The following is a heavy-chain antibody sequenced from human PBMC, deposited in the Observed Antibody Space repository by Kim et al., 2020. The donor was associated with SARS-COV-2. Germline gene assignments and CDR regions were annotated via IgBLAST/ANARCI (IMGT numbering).Heavy chain of an antibody. CDR2: IYYSGST. Sequence: SETLSLTCTVSGGSISSYYWSWIRQPPGKGLEWIGYIYYSGSTNYNPSLKSRVTISVDTSKNQFSLKLSSVTAADTAVYYCARARSASYYYYGMDVWGQGTTVTVSS. J-gene: IGHJ6*02. CDR1: GGSISSYY. CDR3: ARARSASYYYYGMDV. V-gene: IGHV4-59*01.